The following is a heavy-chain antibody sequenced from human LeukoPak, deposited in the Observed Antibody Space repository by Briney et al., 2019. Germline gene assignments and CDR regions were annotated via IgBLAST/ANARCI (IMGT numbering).Heavy chain of an antibody. CDR3: ARGTYDSSGYYWEEAYYFDY. CDR2: IYCSGST. Sequence: SETLSLTCTVSGGSISSSSYYWGWIRQPPGKGLEWIGSIYCSGSTYYNPSLKGRVTISVDTSKNQFSLKLSSVTAADTAVYYCARGTYDSSGYYWEEAYYFDYWGQGTLVTVSS. V-gene: IGHV4-39*07. D-gene: IGHD3-22*01. J-gene: IGHJ4*02. CDR1: GGSISSSSYY.